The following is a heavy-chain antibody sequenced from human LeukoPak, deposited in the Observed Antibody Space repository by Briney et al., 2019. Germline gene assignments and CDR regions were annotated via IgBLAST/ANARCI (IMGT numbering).Heavy chain of an antibody. CDR2: INGSGGRT. J-gene: IGHJ4*02. Sequence: GGSLRLSCAASGFTFSSYSMSWVRQAPGKGLEWVSDINGSGGRTYYADSVKGRFTISRDNSKNTLYLQMNSLRAEDTAVYYCAKNRGLPLWGQGTLVTVSS. CDR3: AKNRGLPL. V-gene: IGHV3-23*01. CDR1: GFTFSSYS.